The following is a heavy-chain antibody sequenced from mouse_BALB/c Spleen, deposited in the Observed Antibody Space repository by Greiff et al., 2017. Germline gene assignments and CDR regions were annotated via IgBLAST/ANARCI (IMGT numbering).Heavy chain of an antibody. Sequence: EVKLMESGGGLVQPGGSLKLSCAASGFTFSSYTKSWVRQTPEKRLEWVAYISNGGGSTYYPDTVKGRFTISRDNAKNTLYLQMSSLKSEDTAMYYCARQSGDSPFAYWGQGTLVTVSA. D-gene: IGHD2-13*01. V-gene: IGHV5-12-2*01. J-gene: IGHJ3*01. CDR2: ISNGGGST. CDR1: GFTFSSYT. CDR3: ARQSGDSPFAY.